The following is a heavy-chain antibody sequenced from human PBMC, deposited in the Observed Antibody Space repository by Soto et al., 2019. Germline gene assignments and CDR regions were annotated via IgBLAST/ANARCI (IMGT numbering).Heavy chain of an antibody. V-gene: IGHV3-49*03. CDR3: TRDRGLADYYDSSGYVDY. CDR2: IRSKAYGGTT. CDR1: GFTFGDYA. Sequence: PGGSLRLSCTASGFTFGDYAMSWFRQAPGKGLEWVGFIRSKAYGGTTEYAASVKGRFTISRDDSKSIAYLQMNSLKTEDTAVYYCTRDRGLADYYDSSGYVDYWGQGTLVTVSS. D-gene: IGHD3-22*01. J-gene: IGHJ4*02.